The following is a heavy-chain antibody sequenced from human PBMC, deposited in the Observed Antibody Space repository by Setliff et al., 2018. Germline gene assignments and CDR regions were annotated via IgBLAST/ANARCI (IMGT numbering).Heavy chain of an antibody. V-gene: IGHV3-23*03. CDR1: GFTFRDYT. CDR2: VIQGGSG. D-gene: IGHD1-1*01. J-gene: IGHJ4*02. CDR3: VRAPRSLPRPLDY. Sequence: GGSLRLSCAASGFTFRDYTMAWVRQAPGKGLEWVAGVIQGGSGVYADSVKGRSTISRDNSRNTFFLQMNSLRAEDTAVYYCVRAPRSLPRPLDYWGQGTLVTVSS.